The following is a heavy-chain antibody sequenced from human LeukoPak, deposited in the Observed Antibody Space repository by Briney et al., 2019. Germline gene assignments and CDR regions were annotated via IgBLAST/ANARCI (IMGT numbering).Heavy chain of an antibody. CDR3: ARDRPYTGGWRGFDY. Sequence: GASVKVSCKASGGTFSRYSISWVRQAPGQGLEWMGVIIPMFGIANYAQKFQGRVTITADESTSTAYMELSSLRSEDTAVYYCARDRPYTGGWRGFDYWGQGTLVTVSS. CDR1: GGTFSRYS. CDR2: IIPMFGIA. V-gene: IGHV1-69*13. J-gene: IGHJ4*02. D-gene: IGHD6-19*01.